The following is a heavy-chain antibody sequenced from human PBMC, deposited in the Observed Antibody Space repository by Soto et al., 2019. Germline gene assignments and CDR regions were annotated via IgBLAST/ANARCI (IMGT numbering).Heavy chain of an antibody. Sequence: GGSLRLSCAASGFTFSNAWMIWVRQAPGKGLEWVGRIKSKTDGGTTDYAAPVKGRFTISRDDSKNTLYLQMNSLKTEDTAVYYCTTLYGDYDNLDYWGQGTLVTVSS. J-gene: IGHJ4*02. D-gene: IGHD4-17*01. V-gene: IGHV3-15*01. CDR1: GFTFSNAW. CDR3: TTLYGDYDNLDY. CDR2: IKSKTDGGTT.